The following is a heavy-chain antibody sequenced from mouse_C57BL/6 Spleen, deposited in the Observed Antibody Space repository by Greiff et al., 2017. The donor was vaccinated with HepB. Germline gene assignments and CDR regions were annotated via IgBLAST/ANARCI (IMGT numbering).Heavy chain of an antibody. CDR1: GYTFTSYW. CDR3: ARFAYYGNYSYAMDY. D-gene: IGHD2-10*01. J-gene: IGHJ4*01. Sequence: VQLQQPGAELVKPGASVKLSCKASGYTFTSYWMHWVKQRPGQGLEWIGMIHPNSGSTNYNEKFKSKATLTVDKSSSTAYMQLSSLTSEDSAVYYCARFAYYGNYSYAMDYWGQGTSVTVSS. CDR2: IHPNSGST. V-gene: IGHV1-64*01.